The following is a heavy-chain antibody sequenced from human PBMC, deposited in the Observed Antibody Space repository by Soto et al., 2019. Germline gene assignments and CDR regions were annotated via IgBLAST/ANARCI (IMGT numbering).Heavy chain of an antibody. CDR3: AKDQAIQLWLPGDYYYYGMDV. Sequence: GGSLRLSCAASGFTFSSYGMRWVRQAPGKGLEWVAVISYDGSSKYYADSVKGRFTISRDNSKNTLYLQMNSLRAEDTAVYYCAKDQAIQLWLPGDYYYYGMDVWGQGTTVTVSS. D-gene: IGHD5-18*01. CDR1: GFTFSSYG. J-gene: IGHJ6*02. CDR2: ISYDGSSK. V-gene: IGHV3-30*18.